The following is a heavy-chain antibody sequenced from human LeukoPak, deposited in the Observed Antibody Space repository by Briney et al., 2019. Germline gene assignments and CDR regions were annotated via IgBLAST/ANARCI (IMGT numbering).Heavy chain of an antibody. CDR2: IYYSGST. Sequence: SETLSLTCTVSGGSITSCGYYWNWIRQHPEKGLEWIGHIYYSGSTFYTPSLKSRVTILVDTSKSQFSLNLSSVTAADTAVYYCARAVYNYGYADLDHWGQGTLVTVSS. CDR3: ARAVYNYGYADLDH. J-gene: IGHJ4*02. V-gene: IGHV4-31*03. D-gene: IGHD5-18*01. CDR1: GGSITSCGYY.